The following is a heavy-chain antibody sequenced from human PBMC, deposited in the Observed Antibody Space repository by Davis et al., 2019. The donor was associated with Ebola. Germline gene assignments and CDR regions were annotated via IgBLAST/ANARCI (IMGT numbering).Heavy chain of an antibody. CDR2: INHSGST. J-gene: IGHJ5*02. CDR1: GVSFSGYY. Sequence: MPSETLSLTCAVYGVSFSGYYWSWIRQPPGKGLEWIGEINHSGSTNYNPSLKSRVTISVDTSKNQFSLKLSSVTAADTAVYYCARASSSWYWNWFDPWGQGTLVTVSS. CDR3: ARASSSWYWNWFDP. V-gene: IGHV4-34*01. D-gene: IGHD6-13*01.